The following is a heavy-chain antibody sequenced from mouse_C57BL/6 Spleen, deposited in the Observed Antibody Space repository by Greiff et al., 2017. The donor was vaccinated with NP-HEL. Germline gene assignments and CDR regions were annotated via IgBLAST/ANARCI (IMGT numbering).Heavy chain of an antibody. Sequence: QVHVKQPGAELVRPGSSVKLSCKASGYTFTSYWMDWVKQRPGQGLEWIGNIYPSDSETHYNQKFKDKATLTVDKSSSTAYMQLSSLTSEDSAVYYCARTHYYGSSPYAMDYWGQGTSVTVSS. CDR3: ARTHYYGSSPYAMDY. CDR2: IYPSDSET. D-gene: IGHD1-1*01. V-gene: IGHV1-61*01. CDR1: GYTFTSYW. J-gene: IGHJ4*01.